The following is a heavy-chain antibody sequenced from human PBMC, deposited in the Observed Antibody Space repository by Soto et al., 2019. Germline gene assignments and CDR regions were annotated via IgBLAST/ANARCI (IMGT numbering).Heavy chain of an antibody. CDR2: IIPIFGTA. CDR1: GGTFSSYA. D-gene: IGHD3-9*01. V-gene: IGHV1-69*01. CDR3: ARELPYLDSAYYYYGMDV. Sequence: QVQLMQSGAEVKKPGSSVKVSCKASGGTFSSYAISWVRQAPGQGLEWMGGIIPIFGTANYAQKFQGRVTITADESTSTAFMELSSLRSEDTAVYYCARELPYLDSAYYYYGMDVWGQRTTVTVSS. J-gene: IGHJ6*02.